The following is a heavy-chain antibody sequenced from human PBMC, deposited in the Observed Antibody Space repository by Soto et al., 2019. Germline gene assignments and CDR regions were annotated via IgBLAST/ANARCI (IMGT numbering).Heavy chain of an antibody. CDR3: ARVHEGGRLGELSFSFDY. J-gene: IGHJ4*02. D-gene: IGHD3-16*02. Sequence: QVQLVESGGGVVQPGRSLRLSCAASGFTFSSYGMHWVRQAPGKGLEWVAVIWYDGSNKYYADSVKGRFTISRDNSKNTLYLQMNSLRAEDTAVYYCARVHEGGRLGELSFSFDYWGQGTLVTVSS. CDR1: GFTFSSYG. CDR2: IWYDGSNK. V-gene: IGHV3-33*01.